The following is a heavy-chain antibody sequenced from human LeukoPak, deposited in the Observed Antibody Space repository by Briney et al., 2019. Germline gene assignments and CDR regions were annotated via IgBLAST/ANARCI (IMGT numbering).Heavy chain of an antibody. V-gene: IGHV3-7*01. CDR2: IKQDGSEK. Sequence: TGGSLRLSCAASGFTFSSYWMNWVRRAPGKGLEWVANIKQDGSEKYYVDSVKGRFTISRDNAKNSLYLQMNSLRAEDTAVYYCARDRESGYDYNGMDVWGQGTTVTVSS. CDR3: ARDRESGYDYNGMDV. J-gene: IGHJ6*02. D-gene: IGHD5-12*01. CDR1: GFTFSSYW.